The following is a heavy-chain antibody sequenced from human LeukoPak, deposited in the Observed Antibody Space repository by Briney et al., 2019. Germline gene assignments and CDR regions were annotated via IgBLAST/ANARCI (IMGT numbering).Heavy chain of an antibody. Sequence: PSETLSLTCTVYGGSISSYYWSWIRQPAGKGLEWIGRIYTSGSTNYNPSLKSRVTMSVDTSKNQFSLKLSSVAAADTAVYYCARDADVLRFLEWSTNDYFDYWGQGTLVTVSS. CDR1: GGSISSYY. J-gene: IGHJ4*02. CDR3: ARDADVLRFLEWSTNDYFDY. CDR2: IYTSGST. V-gene: IGHV4-4*07. D-gene: IGHD3-3*01.